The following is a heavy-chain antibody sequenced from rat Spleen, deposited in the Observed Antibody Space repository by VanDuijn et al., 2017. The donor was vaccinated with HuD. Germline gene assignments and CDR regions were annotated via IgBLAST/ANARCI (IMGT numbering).Heavy chain of an antibody. Sequence: EVQLVESGGGLVQPGRSLKLSCAASGFTFSNYDMAWVRQDPTKGLEWVATISTSGDSTYYRDSVMGRFTISRDNAKRTLYLQMNSLRSEDTATYYCTRNDYWGITTNWFAYWGQGTLVTVSS. V-gene: IGHV5-27*01. J-gene: IGHJ3*01. CDR2: ISTSGDST. D-gene: IGHD1-4*01. CDR3: TRNDYWGITTNWFAY. CDR1: GFTFSNYD.